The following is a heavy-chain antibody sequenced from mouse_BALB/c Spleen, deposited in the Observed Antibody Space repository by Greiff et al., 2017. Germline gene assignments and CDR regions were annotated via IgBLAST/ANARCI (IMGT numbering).Heavy chain of an antibody. CDR3: ARIYGSKDAMDY. CDR2: ISSGGSYT. J-gene: IGHJ4*01. V-gene: IGHV5-6*01. D-gene: IGHD1-1*01. Sequence: VQLKESGGDLVKPGGSLKLSCAASGFTFSSYGMSWVRQTPDKRLEWVATISSGGSYTYYPDSVKGRFTISRDNAKNTLYLQMSSLKSEDTAMYYCARIYGSKDAMDYWGQGTSVTVSS. CDR1: GFTFSSYG.